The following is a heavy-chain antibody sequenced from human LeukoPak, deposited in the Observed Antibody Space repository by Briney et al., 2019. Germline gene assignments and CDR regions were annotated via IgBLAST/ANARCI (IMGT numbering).Heavy chain of an antibody. Sequence: GGYLRLSCAASGFTFSSYAMSWVRQAPGKELEWVSAISGSGGSTYYADSVKGRFTISRDNSKNTLYLQMNSLRAEDTAVYYCAKDRRGGYSSSWSDYWGQGTLVTVSS. J-gene: IGHJ4*02. D-gene: IGHD6-13*01. V-gene: IGHV3-23*01. CDR2: ISGSGGST. CDR3: AKDRRGGYSSSWSDY. CDR1: GFTFSSYA.